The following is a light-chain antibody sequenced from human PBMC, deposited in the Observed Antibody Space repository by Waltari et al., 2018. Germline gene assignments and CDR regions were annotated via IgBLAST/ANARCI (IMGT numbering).Light chain of an antibody. CDR2: EGV. V-gene: IGLV2-23*01. Sequence: QSALTQPASVSGSPGQSITISCTGTSTDIGSYNVVSWYQQHPGKAPKLMIYEGVKRPSGVSNRFSGSKSGDTASLTISGLQAEDEAEYYCCSYAGTPGTGIWMFGGGTKLTVL. J-gene: IGLJ3*02. CDR1: STDIGSYNV. CDR3: CSYAGTPGTGIWM.